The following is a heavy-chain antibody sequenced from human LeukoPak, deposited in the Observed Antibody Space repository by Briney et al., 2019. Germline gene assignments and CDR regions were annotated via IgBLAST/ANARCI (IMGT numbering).Heavy chain of an antibody. CDR2: IYYSGSS. J-gene: IGHJ5*02. D-gene: IGHD5-12*01. CDR3: ARHAKAPVATIDH. Sequence: SETLSLTCTVSGGSISGYYWSWVRQPPGKGLEWIGYIYYSGSSNSNPSLKSRVTISVDTSKNQFSLNLSSVTAADTAVYYCARHAKAPVATIDHWGQGTLVIVSS. V-gene: IGHV4-59*08. CDR1: GGSISGYY.